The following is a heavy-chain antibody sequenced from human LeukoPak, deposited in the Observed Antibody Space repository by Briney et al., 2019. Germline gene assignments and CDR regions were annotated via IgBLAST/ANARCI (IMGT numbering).Heavy chain of an antibody. D-gene: IGHD1-7*01. CDR2: IIPIFGTA. V-gene: IGHV1-69*13. J-gene: IGHJ5*02. CDR1: GYTFTSYA. Sequence: SVKVSCKASGYTFTSYAMNWVRQAPGQGLEWMGGIIPIFGTANYAQKFQGRVTITADESTSTAYMELSSLRSEDTAVYYCAREEGGTTYHWYNWFDPWGQGTLVTVSS. CDR3: AREEGGTTYHWYNWFDP.